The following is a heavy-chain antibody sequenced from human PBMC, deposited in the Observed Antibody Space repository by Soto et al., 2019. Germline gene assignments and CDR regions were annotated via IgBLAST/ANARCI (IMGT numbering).Heavy chain of an antibody. CDR2: ITSSSTTI. V-gene: IGHV3-48*02. J-gene: IGHJ5*02. CDR3: ARDNGLAGSFDP. Sequence: HPGGSLRLSCAASGFTFSSYSMNWVRQAPGKGPEWISYITSSSTTIFYADSVKGRFTISRDNAKNSLYLQMNSLRDEDTAVYYCARDNGLAGSFDPWGQGTLVTVSS. D-gene: IGHD6-13*01. CDR1: GFTFSSYS.